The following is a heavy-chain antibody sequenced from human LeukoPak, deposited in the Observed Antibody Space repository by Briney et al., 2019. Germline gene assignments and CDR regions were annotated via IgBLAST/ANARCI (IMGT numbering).Heavy chain of an antibody. J-gene: IGHJ4*02. CDR3: ARIDPGRGYDSVRTWDY. CDR1: GFTFSSYW. V-gene: IGHV3-7*01. Sequence: GGSLRLSCAASGFTFSSYWMSWVRQAPGKGLEWVANIKQDGSEKYYVDSVKGRFTISRDNAKNSLYLQMNSLRAEDTAVYYCARIDPGRGYDSVRTWDYWGQGTLVTVSS. D-gene: IGHD3-22*01. CDR2: IKQDGSEK.